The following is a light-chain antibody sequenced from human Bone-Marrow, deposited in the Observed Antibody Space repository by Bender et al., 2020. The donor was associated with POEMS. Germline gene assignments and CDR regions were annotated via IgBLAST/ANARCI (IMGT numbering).Light chain of an antibody. CDR1: NIGSKS. V-gene: IGLV3-21*03. CDR2: DDD. Sequence: SYVLAQSPSVSVAPGTTASITCGGNNIGSKSVHWYQQKPGQAPVLVIYDDDDRPSGIPERLSGSNSGNTATLTINRVEVGDEADYYCQVWDSTTDHRVFGGGTKLTAL. CDR3: QVWDSTTDHRV. J-gene: IGLJ3*02.